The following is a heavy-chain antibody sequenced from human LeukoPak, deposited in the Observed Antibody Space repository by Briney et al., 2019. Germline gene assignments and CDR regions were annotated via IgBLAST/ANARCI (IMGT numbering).Heavy chain of an antibody. CDR2: IYSGGST. V-gene: IGHV3-53*05. D-gene: IGHD2-15*01. CDR1: GFTVSSNY. Sequence: GGSLRLFCAASGFTVSSNYMSWVRQAPGKGLEWVSVIYSGGSTYYADSVKGRFTISRDNSKNTLYLQMNSLRAEDTTVYYCARHGGSGAYTHFDYWGQGTLVTVSS. CDR3: ARHGGSGAYTHFDY. J-gene: IGHJ4*02.